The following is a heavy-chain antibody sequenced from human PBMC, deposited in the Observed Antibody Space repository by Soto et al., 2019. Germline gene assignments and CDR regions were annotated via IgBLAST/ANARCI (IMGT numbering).Heavy chain of an antibody. Sequence: EVQLVESGGGLVQPGRSLRLSCTASGFTFGDYAMSWFRQAPGKGLEWVGFIRSKAYGGTTEYAASVKGRFTISRDDSKSIAYLQMNSLKTEDTAVYYCTRDPLHSSSCAFDIWGQGTMVTVSS. CDR2: IRSKAYGGTT. J-gene: IGHJ3*02. CDR1: GFTFGDYA. V-gene: IGHV3-49*03. D-gene: IGHD6-6*01. CDR3: TRDPLHSSSCAFDI.